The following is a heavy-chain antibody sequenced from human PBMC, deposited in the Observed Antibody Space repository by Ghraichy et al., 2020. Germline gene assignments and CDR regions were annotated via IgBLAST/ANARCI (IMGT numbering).Heavy chain of an antibody. J-gene: IGHJ5*02. CDR1: GFTFSNYA. D-gene: IGHD6-19*01. CDR2: ISGSGGNT. V-gene: IGHV3-23*01. CDR3: AKSGSGYSSGWYAS. Sequence: GGSLRLSCAASGFTFSNYAMSWVRQAPGKGLEWVSAISGSGGNTYYADSVKGRFTISRDNSKNTLYLQMNSLRAEDTAVYYCAKSGSGYSSGWYASWGQGTLVTVSS.